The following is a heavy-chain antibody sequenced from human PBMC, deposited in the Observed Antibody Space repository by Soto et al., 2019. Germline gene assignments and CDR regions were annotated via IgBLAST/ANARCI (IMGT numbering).Heavy chain of an antibody. CDR1: GGSISSYY. Sequence: QVQLQESGPGLVKPSETLSLTCTVSGGSISSYYWSWIRQPPGKGLEWIGYIYYSGSTNYNPSLKRRVXXSXHXXKNQFSLKLSSVTAADTAVYYCARLLAPRFWWFDPWGQGTLVTVSS. V-gene: IGHV4-59*08. D-gene: IGHD3-3*02. CDR2: IYYSGST. J-gene: IGHJ5*02. CDR3: ARLLAPRFWWFDP.